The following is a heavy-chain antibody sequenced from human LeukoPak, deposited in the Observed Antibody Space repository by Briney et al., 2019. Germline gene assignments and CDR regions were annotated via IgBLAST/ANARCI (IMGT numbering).Heavy chain of an antibody. CDR3: AKPAFGAAVGSIGSSYYYGPDV. Sequence: PSETLSLTCTVSGGSISNNNYFWGWIRQPPGKGLEWIGNIYYDGSTYYNPSLKGRVTTSVDTSKNQFSLKLSSVTAADTAVYYCAKPAFGAAVGSIGSSYYYGPDVWGQGTTVTVSS. CDR2: IYYDGST. V-gene: IGHV4-39*01. CDR1: GGSISNNNYF. J-gene: IGHJ6*02. D-gene: IGHD3-16*01.